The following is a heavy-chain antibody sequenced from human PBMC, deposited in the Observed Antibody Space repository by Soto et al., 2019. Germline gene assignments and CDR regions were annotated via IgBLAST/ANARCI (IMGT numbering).Heavy chain of an antibody. J-gene: IGHJ6*03. D-gene: IGHD4-17*01. Sequence: SETLSLTCTVSGGSISSYYWSWIRQPPGKGLEWIGYIYYSGSTNYNPSLKSRVTISVDTSKNQFSLKLSSVTAADTAVYYCARDTVTPKGYYYYYMDVWGKGTTVTVSS. CDR1: GGSISSYY. V-gene: IGHV4-59*01. CDR2: IYYSGST. CDR3: ARDTVTPKGYYYYYMDV.